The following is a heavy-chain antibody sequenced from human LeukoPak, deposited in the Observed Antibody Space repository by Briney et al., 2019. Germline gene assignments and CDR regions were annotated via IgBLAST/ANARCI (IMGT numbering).Heavy chain of an antibody. D-gene: IGHD3-3*01. J-gene: IGHJ4*02. V-gene: IGHV3-23*01. CDR2: ISGSGGAT. Sequence: PGGTLRLSCAASGFTFNTYGMSWVRQAPGKGLEWVSGISGSGGATYYADSVKGRFTVSRDDPHNTLYLQMNSLRAEDTAVYYCAKDPYDFWSGYCAYWGQGTLVTVSS. CDR3: AKDPYDFWSGYCAY. CDR1: GFTFNTYG.